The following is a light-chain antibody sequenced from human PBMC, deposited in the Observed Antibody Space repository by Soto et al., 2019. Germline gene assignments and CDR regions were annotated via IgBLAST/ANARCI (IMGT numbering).Light chain of an antibody. V-gene: IGLV4-69*01. CDR3: QTWGTGIRV. Sequence: QAVVTQSPSASASLGASVKLTCTLSSGHSNYAIAWHQQQPEKGPRYLMKLNSDGSHSKGDGIPDRFSGSSSGAERYLTISSLQSDDEADYYCQTWGTGIRVFGGRTKVTVL. CDR2: LNSDGSH. J-gene: IGLJ2*01. CDR1: SGHSNYA.